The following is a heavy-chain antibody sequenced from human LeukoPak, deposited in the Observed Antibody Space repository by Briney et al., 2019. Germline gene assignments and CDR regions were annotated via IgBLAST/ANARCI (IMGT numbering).Heavy chain of an antibody. J-gene: IGHJ6*04. CDR1: GYTFTSYG. Sequence: GASVKVSCKASGYTFTSYGISWVRQAPGQGLEWMGWISAYNGNTNYAQKLQGRVTMTTDTSTSTAYMELRSLRSDDTAVYYCARDRGSSSSWSLPMDVWGKGTTVTVSS. CDR3: ARDRGSSSSWSLPMDV. CDR2: ISAYNGNT. D-gene: IGHD6-13*01. V-gene: IGHV1-18*01.